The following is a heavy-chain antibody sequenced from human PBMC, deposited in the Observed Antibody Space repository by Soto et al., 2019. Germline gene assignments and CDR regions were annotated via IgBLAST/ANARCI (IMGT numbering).Heavy chain of an antibody. CDR2: IYYSGGA. D-gene: IGHD6-13*01. J-gene: IGHJ6*03. CDR1: GGTISSYY. V-gene: IGHV4-59*01. Sequence: PPEPLSLTCTAYGGTISSYYLSWIRQPLGKGLECIGFIYYSGGAKYNPSLRALVTISVDTSKTQSSLKLSSVTAADTAVYYCARVENVRVRAPDLYSSSWHPRNYYYYMDVWGKGTTVTVSS. CDR3: ARVENVRVRAPDLYSSSWHPRNYYYYMDV.